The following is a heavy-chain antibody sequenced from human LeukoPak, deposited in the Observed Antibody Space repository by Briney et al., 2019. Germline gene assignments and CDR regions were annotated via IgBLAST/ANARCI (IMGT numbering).Heavy chain of an antibody. CDR2: IYYSGST. J-gene: IGHJ5*02. V-gene: IGHV4-59*08. Sequence: SETLSLTCTVSGGSISSYYWSWIRQPPGKGLEWIGYIYYSGSTNYNPSLKSRVTISVDTSKNQFSLKLSSVTAADTAVYYCARLRSYCSSTSCYPGWFNPWGQGTLVTVSS. CDR1: GGSISSYY. CDR3: ARLRSYCSSTSCYPGWFNP. D-gene: IGHD2-2*01.